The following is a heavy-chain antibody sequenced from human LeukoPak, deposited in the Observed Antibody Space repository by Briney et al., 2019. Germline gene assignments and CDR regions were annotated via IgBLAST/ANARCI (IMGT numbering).Heavy chain of an antibody. CDR3: ARGQTYYDFWSGYLTPYFDY. CDR1: VYTFTGYT. CDR2: ICPNTGGP. Sequence: ASAKVSSMDSVYTFTGYTMHWVRQAPGRGLEWMGWICPNTGGPHYAQTFQGRVSVSRDTYISTGYMELSRLRSDDTAVYYCARGQTYYDFWSGYLTPYFDYWGQGTLVTVSS. J-gene: IGHJ4*02. V-gene: IGHV1-2*02. D-gene: IGHD3-3*01.